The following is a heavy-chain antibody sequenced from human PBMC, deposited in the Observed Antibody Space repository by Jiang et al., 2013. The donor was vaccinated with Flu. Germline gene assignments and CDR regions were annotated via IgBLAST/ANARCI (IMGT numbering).Heavy chain of an antibody. CDR1: GFTFSSYW. J-gene: IGHJ6*02. CDR3: AREGSEAVAAPAGYYYYYGMDV. Sequence: AASGFTFSSYWMSWVRQASREGGWEWVANIKQDGSEKYYVDSVKGRFTISRDNAKNSLYLQMNSLRAEDTAVYYCAREGSEAVAAPAGYYYYYGMDVWGQGTTVTVSS. CDR2: IKQDGSEK. V-gene: IGHV3-7*03. D-gene: IGHD6-19*01.